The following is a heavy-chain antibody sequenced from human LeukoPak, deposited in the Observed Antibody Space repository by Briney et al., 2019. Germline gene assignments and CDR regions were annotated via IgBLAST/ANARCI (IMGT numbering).Heavy chain of an antibody. CDR3: AKDAYSSSWYYFDY. D-gene: IGHD6-13*01. J-gene: IGHJ4*02. Sequence: GGSLRLSCTASEFTFGDFAISWVRQAPGKGLEWVAFIRYGGSNKYYADSVKGRFTISRDNSKNTLYLQMNSLRAEHTAVYYCAKDAYSSSWYYFDYWGQGTLVTVSS. V-gene: IGHV3-30*02. CDR2: IRYGGSNK. CDR1: EFTFGDFA.